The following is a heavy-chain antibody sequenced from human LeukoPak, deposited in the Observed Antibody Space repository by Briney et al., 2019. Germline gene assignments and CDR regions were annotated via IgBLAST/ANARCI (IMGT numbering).Heavy chain of an antibody. V-gene: IGHV1-3*01. CDR3: ARFDFWSGYGY. J-gene: IGHJ4*02. CDR1: GYTFTSYA. D-gene: IGHD3-3*01. CDR2: INAGNGNT. Sequence: ASVNVSCKASGYTFTSYAMHWVRQAPGQRLEWMGWINAGNGNTKYSQKFQGRVTITRDTSASTAYMELSSLRSEDTAVYYCARFDFWSGYGYWGQGTLVTVSS.